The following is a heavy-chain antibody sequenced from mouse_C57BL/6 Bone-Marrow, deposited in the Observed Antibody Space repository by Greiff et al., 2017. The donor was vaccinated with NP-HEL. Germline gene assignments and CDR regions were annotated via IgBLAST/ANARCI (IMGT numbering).Heavy chain of an antibody. CDR3: ARTDYYGFYAMDY. Sequence: EVQLQQSGPELVKPGASVKISCKASGYSFTGYYMNWVKQSPEKSLEWIGEINPSTGGTTYNQKFKAKATLTVDKSSSTAYMQLKSLTSEDSAVYYCARTDYYGFYAMDYWGQGTSVTVSS. J-gene: IGHJ4*01. CDR1: GYSFTGYY. CDR2: INPSTGGT. D-gene: IGHD1-1*01. V-gene: IGHV1-42*01.